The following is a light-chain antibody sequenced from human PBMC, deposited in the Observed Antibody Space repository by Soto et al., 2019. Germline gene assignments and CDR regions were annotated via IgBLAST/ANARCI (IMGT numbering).Light chain of an antibody. CDR1: QGIRSY. Sequence: DIQLTQSPSFLSASVGDRVTITCRASQGIRSYLVWYDQPRGKAPKVXIYAASTLQSGVPLRFSGSGAGTSCTRPISSLQPEDVETDYCPQLLSYTITFGQGTRLEIK. V-gene: IGKV1-9*01. CDR3: PQLLSYTIT. J-gene: IGKJ5*01. CDR2: AAS.